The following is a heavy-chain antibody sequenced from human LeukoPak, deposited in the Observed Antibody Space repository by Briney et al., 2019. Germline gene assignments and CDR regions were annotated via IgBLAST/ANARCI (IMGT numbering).Heavy chain of an antibody. J-gene: IGHJ3*02. V-gene: IGHV4-61*09. D-gene: IGHD2-2*01. CDR1: GGSISSGSYY. Sequence: PSETLSLTCTVSGGSISSGSYYWSWIRQPAGKGLEWIGHIYSSGSTNYNPSLKSRVTIFVDMSKNQFSLKLSSVTAADTAVYYCATGYCSSSHCQETFDIWGQGTMVAVSS. CDR2: IYSSGST. CDR3: ATGYCSSSHCQETFDI.